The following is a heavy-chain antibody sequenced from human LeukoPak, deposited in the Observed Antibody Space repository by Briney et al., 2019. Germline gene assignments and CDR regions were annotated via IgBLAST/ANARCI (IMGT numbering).Heavy chain of an antibody. Sequence: SETLSLTCPVSGYSISSGYYWGWIRQPPGKGLEWIGSIYHSGSTYYNPSLKSRVTISVDTSKNQFSLKLSSVTAADTAVYYCARAGGFTILRGVVNNWFDPWGQGTLVIVSS. J-gene: IGHJ5*02. D-gene: IGHD3-10*01. CDR1: GYSISSGYY. V-gene: IGHV4-38-2*02. CDR3: ARAGGFTILRGVVNNWFDP. CDR2: IYHSGST.